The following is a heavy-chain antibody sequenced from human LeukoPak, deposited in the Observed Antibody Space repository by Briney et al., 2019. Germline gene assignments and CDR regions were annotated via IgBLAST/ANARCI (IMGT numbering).Heavy chain of an antibody. D-gene: IGHD3-16*02. V-gene: IGHV4-39*01. Sequence: SETLSLTCTVSGGSISSSSCYWGWIRQPPGKGLEWIGSIYYSGSTYYNPSLKSRVTISVDTSKNQFSLKLSSVTAADTAVYYCARHMAYVWGSYRPIWGQGTLVTVSS. CDR2: IYYSGST. CDR3: ARHMAYVWGSYRPI. J-gene: IGHJ4*02. CDR1: GGSISSSSCY.